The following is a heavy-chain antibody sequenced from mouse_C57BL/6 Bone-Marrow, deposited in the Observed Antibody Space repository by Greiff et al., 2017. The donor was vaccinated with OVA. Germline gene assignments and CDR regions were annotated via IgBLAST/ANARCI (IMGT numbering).Heavy chain of an antibody. V-gene: IGHV2-5*01. CDR2: IWRGGST. D-gene: IGHD2-1*01. CDR3: AKNEGWYLWYFDV. CDR1: GFSLTSYG. J-gene: IGHJ1*03. Sequence: VQLQESGPGLVQPSQSLSITCTVSGFSLTSYGVHWVRQSPGKGLEWLGVIWRGGSTDYNAAFMSRLSITKDNSKSQVFFKMNSLQADDTAIYYCAKNEGWYLWYFDVWGTGTTVTVSS.